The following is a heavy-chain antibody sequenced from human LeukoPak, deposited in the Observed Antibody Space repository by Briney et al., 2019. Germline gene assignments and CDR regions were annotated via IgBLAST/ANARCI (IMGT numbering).Heavy chain of an antibody. Sequence: SETLSLTCTVSGGSISSYYWSWIRQPPGKGLEWIGYIYYSGSTNYNPSLKSRVTISVDTSKNQFSLKLSSVTAADTAVYYCARGGAYDYSHYRPRDYYMDVWGKGTTVTVSS. D-gene: IGHD4-11*01. V-gene: IGHV4-59*01. CDR2: IYYSGST. CDR1: GGSISSYY. J-gene: IGHJ6*03. CDR3: ARGGAYDYSHYRPRDYYMDV.